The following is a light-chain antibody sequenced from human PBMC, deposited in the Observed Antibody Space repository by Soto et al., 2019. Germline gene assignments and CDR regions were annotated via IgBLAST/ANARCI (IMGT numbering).Light chain of an antibody. Sequence: QPVLTQPASVSGSPGQSITISCAGTSSDVGSYDYVCWYQQHPGKAPKLMIYGVTNRPSGVSSRFSGSKSGNTASLTISGLQAEDEADYYCSSYTTTSALGVVFGGGTKVTVL. J-gene: IGLJ2*01. CDR3: SSYTTTSALGVV. V-gene: IGLV2-14*01. CDR2: GVT. CDR1: SSDVGSYDY.